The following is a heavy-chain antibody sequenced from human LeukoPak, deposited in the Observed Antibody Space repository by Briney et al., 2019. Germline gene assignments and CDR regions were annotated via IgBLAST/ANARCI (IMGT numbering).Heavy chain of an antibody. CDR2: ISSANSHI. Sequence: PGGSLRLSCVVSGFSLSNYAMNWVRQAPGKGPEWVSYISSANSHIYYADSVKGRFIISRDNAKNSLYLQMNSLRAEDTAVYYCAREEGSGNPTRPFDYWGQGTLVTVSS. V-gene: IGHV3-21*01. CDR1: GFSLSNYA. CDR3: AREEGSGNPTRPFDY. J-gene: IGHJ4*02. D-gene: IGHD3-10*01.